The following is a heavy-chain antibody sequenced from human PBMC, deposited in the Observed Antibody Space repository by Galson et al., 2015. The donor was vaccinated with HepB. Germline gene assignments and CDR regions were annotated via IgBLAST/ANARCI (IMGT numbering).Heavy chain of an antibody. V-gene: IGHV1-46*01. CDR2: INPSGGST. CDR3: ARPYGSGSYYSTDGMDV. J-gene: IGHJ6*02. Sequence: SVKVSCKASGYTFTSYYMHWVRQAPGQGLEWMGIINPSGGSTSYAQKFQGRVTMTRDTSTSTVYMELSSLRSEDTAVYYCARPYGSGSYYSTDGMDVWGQGTTVTVSS. CDR1: GYTFTSYY. D-gene: IGHD3-10*01.